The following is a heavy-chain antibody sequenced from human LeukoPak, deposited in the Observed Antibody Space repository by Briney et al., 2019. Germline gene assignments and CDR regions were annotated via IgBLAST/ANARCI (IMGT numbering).Heavy chain of an antibody. V-gene: IGHV4-31*03. J-gene: IGHJ2*01. Sequence: SETLSLTCTVSGGSISSGGYFWSWIRQHPGKGLEWIGYIYYSGSTYYNPSLKSRLSISVDTSNNQFSLKLSSVTAADTAVYYCARQGSYNWYFDLWGRGTLVTVSS. D-gene: IGHD3-10*01. CDR3: ARQGSYNWYFDL. CDR2: IYYSGST. CDR1: GGSISSGGYF.